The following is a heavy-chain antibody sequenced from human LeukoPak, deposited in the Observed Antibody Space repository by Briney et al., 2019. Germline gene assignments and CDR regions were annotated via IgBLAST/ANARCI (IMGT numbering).Heavy chain of an antibody. Sequence: GGSLRLSCAASGLTFSSYEMNGVRQAPGKGLEWVSYISSSGSTIYYADSVKGRFTISRDNAKNSLFLQMNSLTAEDTAVYYCARGGTLEYFQHWGQGTLVTVSS. CDR3: ARGGTLEYFQH. V-gene: IGHV3-48*03. J-gene: IGHJ1*01. CDR2: ISSSGSTI. CDR1: GLTFSSYE.